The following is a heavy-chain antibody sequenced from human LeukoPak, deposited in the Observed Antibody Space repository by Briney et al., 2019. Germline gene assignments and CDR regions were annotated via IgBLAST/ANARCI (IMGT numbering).Heavy chain of an antibody. CDR2: IYYSGST. V-gene: IGHV4-39*07. CDR3: ARSHMVRGVPTFDP. J-gene: IGHJ5*02. D-gene: IGHD3-10*01. Sequence: SETLSLTCSVSGDSISSSGYYWDWIRQPPGKGLEWIVYIYYSGSTYYNPSLKSRVTISVDTSKNQFSLKLSSVTAADTAVYYCARSHMVRGVPTFDPWGQGTLVTVSS. CDR1: GDSISSSGYY.